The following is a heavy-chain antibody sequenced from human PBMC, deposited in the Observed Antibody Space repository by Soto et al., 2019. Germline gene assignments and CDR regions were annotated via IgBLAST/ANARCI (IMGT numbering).Heavy chain of an antibody. CDR1: GFTFSTYH. D-gene: IGHD2-15*01. CDR2: INPSSSHI. CDR3: ARGYCGGGGCYLRRDAIDV. Sequence: EVQLVESGGGLVMPGGSLRLSCAASGFTFSTYHMNWVRQAPGKGLEWVSSINPSSSHIYYADSVRGRFTISRDNSKNSEDLQMNSLRSEDAAVYYCARGYCGGGGCYLRRDAIDVWGQGTMVTVSS. J-gene: IGHJ3*01. V-gene: IGHV3-21*03.